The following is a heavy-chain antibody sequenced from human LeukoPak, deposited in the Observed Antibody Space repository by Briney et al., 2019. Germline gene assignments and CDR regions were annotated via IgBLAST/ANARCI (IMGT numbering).Heavy chain of an antibody. CDR2: ISDYNGNT. V-gene: IGHV1-18*01. CDR3: ARDGPDRAAWFDP. J-gene: IGHJ5*02. CDR1: GYTFSSYG. Sequence: ASVKVPCKASGYTFSSYGISWVRQAPGQGLEWMGWISDYNGNTNYAQKVQGRVTTTTDPFTSTAYMELRSLRSDDTAVYYCARDGPDRAAWFDPWGQGTLVTVSS. D-gene: IGHD3-22*01.